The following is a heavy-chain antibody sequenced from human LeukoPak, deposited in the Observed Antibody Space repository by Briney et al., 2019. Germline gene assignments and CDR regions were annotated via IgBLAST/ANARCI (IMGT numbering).Heavy chain of an antibody. D-gene: IGHD3-9*01. J-gene: IGHJ4*02. CDR1: GYTFTSYA. Sequence: ASVKVSCKASGYTFTSYAMHWVRQAPGQRLEWMGRINAGNGNTKYSQKFQGRVTITRDTSASTAYMELSSLRSEDTAVYYCASANTPGVPEVRYFDWLLSYWGQGTLVTVSS. CDR3: ASANTPGVPEVRYFDWLLSY. CDR2: INAGNGNT. V-gene: IGHV1-3*01.